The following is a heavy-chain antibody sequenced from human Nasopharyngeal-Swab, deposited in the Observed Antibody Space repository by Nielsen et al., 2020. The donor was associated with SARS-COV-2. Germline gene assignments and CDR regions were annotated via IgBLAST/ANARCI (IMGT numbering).Heavy chain of an antibody. Sequence: SVKVSCKASGGTFSSYAISWVRQAPGQGLEWMGGIIPIFVTANYAQKFQGRVTITADKSTSTAYMELSSLRSEDTAVYYCARDCKEADLEMATIKNEMGVRGDFDYWGQGTLVTVSS. J-gene: IGHJ4*02. CDR2: IIPIFVTA. CDR3: ARDCKEADLEMATIKNEMGVRGDFDY. D-gene: IGHD5-24*01. V-gene: IGHV1-69*06. CDR1: GGTFSSYA.